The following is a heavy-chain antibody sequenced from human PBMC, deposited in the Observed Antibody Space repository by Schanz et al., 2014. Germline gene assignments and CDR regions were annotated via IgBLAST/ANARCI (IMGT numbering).Heavy chain of an antibody. CDR3: ARWFLIRGVILDY. D-gene: IGHD3-10*01. CDR1: GFPFSDYF. Sequence: QVQLVDSGGGLVKPGGSLRLSCTASGFPFSDYFMAWIRQPPGRGLEWVSYIGNGGVTIYYADSVKGRFTISRDNSKNSLYLQMNSLRAEDTAVYYCARWFLIRGVILDYWGQGTLVTVSS. J-gene: IGHJ4*02. V-gene: IGHV3-11*01. CDR2: IGNGGVTI.